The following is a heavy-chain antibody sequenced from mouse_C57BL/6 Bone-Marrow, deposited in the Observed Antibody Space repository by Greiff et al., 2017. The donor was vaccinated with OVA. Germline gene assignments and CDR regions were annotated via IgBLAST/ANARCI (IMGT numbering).Heavy chain of an antibody. J-gene: IGHJ2*01. CDR1: GYSFTSYY. CDR2: IYPGSGNT. D-gene: IGHD1-1*01. Sequence: QVQLQQSGPELVKPGASVKISCKASGYSFTSYYIHWVKQRPGQGLEWIGWIYPGSGNTKYNEKFKGKATLTADTSSSTAYMQLSSLTSEDSAVYYCARNPYYYGSSYVDYWGQGTTLTVSS. CDR3: ARNPYYYGSSYVDY. V-gene: IGHV1-66*01.